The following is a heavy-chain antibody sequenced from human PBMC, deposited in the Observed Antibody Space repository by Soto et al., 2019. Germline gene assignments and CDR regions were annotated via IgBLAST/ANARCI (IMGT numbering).Heavy chain of an antibody. CDR3: VYPGGYVFGYYYGMDV. CDR1: GGTFSSYA. Sequence: SVKVSCKASGGTFSSYAISWVRQAPGQGLEWMGGIIPIFGTANYAQKFQGRVTITADESTSTAYMELSSLRSEDTAVYYCVYPGGYVFGYYYGMDVWGQGTTVTVSS. J-gene: IGHJ6*02. CDR2: IIPIFGTA. D-gene: IGHD3-16*01. V-gene: IGHV1-69*13.